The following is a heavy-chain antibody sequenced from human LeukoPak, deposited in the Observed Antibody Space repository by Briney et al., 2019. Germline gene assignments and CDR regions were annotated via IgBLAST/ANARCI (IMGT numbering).Heavy chain of an antibody. CDR2: IWSDGNNK. D-gene: IGHD3-22*01. V-gene: IGHV3-33*07. CDR3: ARDGLTDSSGYTVIDN. CDR1: GFSFSSYA. J-gene: IGHJ4*02. Sequence: GKSLRLSRAASGFSFSSYAIYWVRQAPGKGLGWVAVIWSDGNNKYYSDSVKGRFTISRDNSNNTLYLEMNSLRAEDTAVYYCARDGLTDSSGYTVIDNWGQGALVTVSS.